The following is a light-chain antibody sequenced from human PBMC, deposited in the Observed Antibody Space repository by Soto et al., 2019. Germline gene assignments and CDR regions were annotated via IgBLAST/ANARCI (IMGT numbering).Light chain of an antibody. J-gene: IGKJ1*01. CDR1: QTVSDW. CDR2: DAS. Sequence: DIQMTQSPYTLSASVGDRVSIPCRASQTVSDWLAWYQQRPGRAPKLLIYDASRLENGVPSRFSGSGYGTEFTLSINGLQPEDFATYYCQQHNSSPWTFGQGTKVDIK. CDR3: QQHNSSPWT. V-gene: IGKV1-5*01.